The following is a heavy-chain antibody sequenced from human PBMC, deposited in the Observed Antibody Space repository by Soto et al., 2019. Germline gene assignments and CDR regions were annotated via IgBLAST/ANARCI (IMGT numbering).Heavy chain of an antibody. CDR2: INHSGST. J-gene: IGHJ6*04. V-gene: IGHV4-34*01. CDR3: ARGGTQYYDFWSGYYTPAGLDV. CDR1: GGSFSGYY. Sequence: PSETLSLTCAVYGGSFSGYYWSWIRQPPGKELEWIGEINHSGSTNYNPSLKSRVTISVDTSKNQFSLKLSSVTAADTAVYYCARGGTQYYDFWSGYYTPAGLDVWGKGTTVTASS. D-gene: IGHD3-3*01.